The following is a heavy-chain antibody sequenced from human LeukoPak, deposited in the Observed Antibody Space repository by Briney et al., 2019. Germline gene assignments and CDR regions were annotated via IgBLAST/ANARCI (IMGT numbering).Heavy chain of an antibody. CDR1: GFTFSSYW. V-gene: IGHV3-74*01. D-gene: IGHD6-19*01. J-gene: IGHJ4*02. CDR3: ARGGSGWYYFDY. CDR2: INSDGSST. Sequence: PGGSLRLSCAASGFTFSSYWMHWVRQAPGKGLVWVSRINSDGSSTCYADSVKGRFTISRDNAKNSLYLQMNSLRAEDTALYYCARGGSGWYYFDYWGQGTLVTVSS.